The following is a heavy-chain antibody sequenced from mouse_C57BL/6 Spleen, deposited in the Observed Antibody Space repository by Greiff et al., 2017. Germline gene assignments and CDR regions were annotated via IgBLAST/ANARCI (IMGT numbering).Heavy chain of an antibody. CDR3: AREGGNYGDYAMDD. CDR2: IDPSDSYT. Sequence: VQLQQPGAELVKPGASVKLSCKASGYTFTSYWMQWVKQRPGQGLEWIGEIDPSDSYTNYNQKFKGKATVTVDTSSSTAYMQLSSLTSEDSAVYYCAREGGNYGDYAMDDWGQGTSVTVSS. V-gene: IGHV1-50*01. D-gene: IGHD2-1*01. CDR1: GYTFTSYW. J-gene: IGHJ4*01.